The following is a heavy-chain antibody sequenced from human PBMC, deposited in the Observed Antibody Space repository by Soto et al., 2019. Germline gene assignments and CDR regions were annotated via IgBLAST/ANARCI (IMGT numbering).Heavy chain of an antibody. D-gene: IGHD3-22*01. CDR1: GFTFDDYA. J-gene: IGHJ4*02. Sequence: EVQLVESGGGLVQPGGSLRLSCAASGFTFDDYAMHWVRQAPGKGLEWVSGINWNSDTIGYADSVKGRFTVSRDNAKGSLLLQMSSLRAEDTAVYFCAMSNSNDLYYHFESWAQGTPVTVSS. V-gene: IGHV3-9*01. CDR2: INWNSDTI. CDR3: AMSNSNDLYYHFES.